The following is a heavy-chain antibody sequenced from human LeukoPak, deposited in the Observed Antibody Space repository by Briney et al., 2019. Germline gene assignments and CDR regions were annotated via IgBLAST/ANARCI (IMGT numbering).Heavy chain of an antibody. V-gene: IGHV4-28*01. CDR1: GYSITSSSW. J-gene: IGHJ4*02. Sequence: SETLSLTCAVSGYSITSSSWWGWIRQPPGKGLEWIGYIYHSGTTYYNPSLQNRVTMSVDTSKNQFSLKLSSVTAVDTAVYYCARKENVYYYFDYWGQGTLVTVSS. D-gene: IGHD3-10*01. CDR2: IYHSGTT. CDR3: ARKENVYYYFDY.